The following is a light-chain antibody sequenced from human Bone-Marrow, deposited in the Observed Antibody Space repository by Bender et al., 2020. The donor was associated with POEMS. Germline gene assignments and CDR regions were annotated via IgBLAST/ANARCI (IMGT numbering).Light chain of an antibody. CDR3: QVWDTSSAHVI. V-gene: IGLV3-21*02. CDR2: DDS. J-gene: IGLJ2*01. CDR1: NIGRKS. Sequence: SYILTQPPSVSVAPGQTARITCGGDNIGRKSVHWYQQKPGQAPLLVIYDDSDRPSGVPERISGSNSGNTATLTVSRVEAGDEGDYYCQVWDTSSAHVIFGGGTKLTVL.